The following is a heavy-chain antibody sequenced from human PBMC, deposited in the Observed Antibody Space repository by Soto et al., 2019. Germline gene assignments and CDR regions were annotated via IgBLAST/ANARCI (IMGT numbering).Heavy chain of an antibody. J-gene: IGHJ5*02. Sequence: ASVKVSCKASGYTFTGYYMHWVRQAPGQGLEWMGWINPNSGGTNYAQKFQGRVTMTRDTSISTAYMELSRPRSDDTAVYYCARGGNNWNYGHNWFDPWGQGTLVTVSS. CDR3: ARGGNNWNYGHNWFDP. D-gene: IGHD1-7*01. CDR2: INPNSGGT. CDR1: GYTFTGYY. V-gene: IGHV1-2*02.